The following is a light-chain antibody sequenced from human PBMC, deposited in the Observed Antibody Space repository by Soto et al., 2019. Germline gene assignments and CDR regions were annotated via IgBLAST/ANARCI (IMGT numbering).Light chain of an antibody. CDR2: AAS. J-gene: IGKJ1*01. CDR1: QGISSW. CDR3: QQGNSLPWT. V-gene: IGKV1-12*01. Sequence: DIQMTQSPSSVSASVGDRITITCRASQGISSWLAWYQQKPGKAPKLLIYAASTLQSEVPSRFRGSGSGADFTLTISNLQPEDFATYYCQQGNSLPWTFGQGTKVDIK.